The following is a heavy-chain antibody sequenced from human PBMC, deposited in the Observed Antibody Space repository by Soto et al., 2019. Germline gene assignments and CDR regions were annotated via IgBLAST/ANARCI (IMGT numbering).Heavy chain of an antibody. D-gene: IGHD3-10*01. J-gene: IGHJ3*02. CDR2: IKEDGSHK. V-gene: IGHV3-7*01. CDR1: GFTVSSNY. Sequence: GGSLRLSCAASGFTVSSNYMSWARQAPGKGLEWVANIKEDGSHKYYVASVKGRFTISRDNAKNSIYLQMNSLRAEDAAVYYCATGPSGAFDIWGQGTMVTVSS. CDR3: ATGPSGAFDI.